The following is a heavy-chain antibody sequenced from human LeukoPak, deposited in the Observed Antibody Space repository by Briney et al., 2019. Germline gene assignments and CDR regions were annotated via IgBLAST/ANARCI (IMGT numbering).Heavy chain of an antibody. CDR1: GFTFSSYA. V-gene: IGHV3-64*01. J-gene: IGHJ4*02. CDR3: ARDRYYYDSSGYYY. Sequence: GGSLRLSCAASGFTFSSYAMHWVRQAPGKGLEYVSAISSNGGSTYYANSVKGRFTISRDNSKNTLYLQMGSLRAEDMAVYYCARDRYYYDSSGYYYWGQGTLVTVSS. D-gene: IGHD3-22*01. CDR2: ISSNGGST.